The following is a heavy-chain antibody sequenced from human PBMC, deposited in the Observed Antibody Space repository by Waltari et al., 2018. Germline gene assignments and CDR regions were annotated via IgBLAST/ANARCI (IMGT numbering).Heavy chain of an antibody. CDR1: GGSISSHY. D-gene: IGHD5-18*01. Sequence: QVQLQESGPGLVKPSETLSLTCTVSGGSISSHYWSWIRQPPGKGLEWIGYIDYSGSTNYNPSLKSRVTISVDTSKNQFSLKLSSVTAADTAVYYCARDLVDTAMAGAFDIWGQGTMVTVSS. V-gene: IGHV4-59*11. CDR2: IDYSGST. CDR3: ARDLVDTAMAGAFDI. J-gene: IGHJ3*02.